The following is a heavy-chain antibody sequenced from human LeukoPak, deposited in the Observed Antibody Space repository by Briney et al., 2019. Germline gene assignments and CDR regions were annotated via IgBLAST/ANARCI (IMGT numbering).Heavy chain of an antibody. CDR3: ARAGRDGYNGDY. V-gene: IGHV1-69*13. J-gene: IGHJ4*02. CDR2: IIPIFGTA. Sequence: SVKVSCKASGGTFSSYATSWVRQAPGQGLEWMGGIIPIFGTANYAQKFQGRVTITADESTSTAYMELSSLRSEDTAVYYCARAGRDGYNGDYWGQGTLVTVSS. D-gene: IGHD5-24*01. CDR1: GGTFSSYA.